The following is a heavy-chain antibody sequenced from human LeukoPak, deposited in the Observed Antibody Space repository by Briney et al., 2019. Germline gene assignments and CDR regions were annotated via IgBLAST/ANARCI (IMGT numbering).Heavy chain of an antibody. V-gene: IGHV4-59*01. CDR1: GGSISSFY. CDR3: AKALYGYNYYFDY. Sequence: SETLSLTCTVSGGSISSFYWSWIRQPPGKGLEWIGYIYNGGTTNYNPSLKSRVTISVDTSKNQFSLRLSSVTAADTAVYYCAKALYGYNYYFDYWGQGTLVTVSS. J-gene: IGHJ4*02. D-gene: IGHD5-24*01. CDR2: IYNGGTT.